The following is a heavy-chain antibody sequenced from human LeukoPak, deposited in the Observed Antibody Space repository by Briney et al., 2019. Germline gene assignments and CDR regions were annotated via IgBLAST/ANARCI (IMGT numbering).Heavy chain of an antibody. CDR1: GGSISSHY. Sequence: SETLSLTCTVSGGSISSHYWSWIRQPPGKGLEWIGYIYYSGSTNYNPSLKSRVTISVDTSKNQFSLKLSSVTAADTAVYYCARDLYSYGIRGWFDPWAREPWSPSPQ. CDR2: IYYSGST. D-gene: IGHD5-18*01. J-gene: IGHJ5*02. CDR3: ARDLYSYGIRGWFDP. V-gene: IGHV4-59*11.